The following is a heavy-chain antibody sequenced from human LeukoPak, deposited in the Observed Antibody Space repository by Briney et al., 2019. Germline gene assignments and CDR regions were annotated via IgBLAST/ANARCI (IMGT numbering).Heavy chain of an antibody. CDR3: ARGDLVPDDY. CDR2: ISSSGRTI. J-gene: IGHJ4*02. Sequence: GGSPRLSCAASGFTLSIYEMNWVRQAPGKGLEWVSYISSSGRTIYYADSVKGRFTISRDNAKNSLYLQMNSLRAEDTAVYYCARGDLVPDDYWGQGTLVTVSS. V-gene: IGHV3-48*03. D-gene: IGHD6-6*01. CDR1: GFTLSIYE.